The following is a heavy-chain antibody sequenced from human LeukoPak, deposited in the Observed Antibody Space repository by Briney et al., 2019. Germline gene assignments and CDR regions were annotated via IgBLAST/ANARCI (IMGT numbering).Heavy chain of an antibody. Sequence: SETPSLTCSVSGGSLSSYYWSWIRQPPAKGLGWLGHIYSSGSTTDNPSLKSRVTISVDTSKNQRSLKLPSVPPADTAVDYGARFSTFRDSSGYYLDYWGQGILVTVS. D-gene: IGHD3-22*01. CDR1: GGSLSSYY. V-gene: IGHV4-59*01. CDR3: ARFSTFRDSSGYYLDY. J-gene: IGHJ4*02. CDR2: IYSSGST.